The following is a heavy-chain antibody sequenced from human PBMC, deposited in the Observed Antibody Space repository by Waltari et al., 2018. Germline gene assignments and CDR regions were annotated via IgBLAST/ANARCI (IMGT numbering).Heavy chain of an antibody. V-gene: IGHV3-33*01. CDR2: IWYDGSNK. Sequence: QVQLVESGGGVVQPGRSLRLYCAESGFTISSYCLPLVPQAPGKGLEWVAVIWYDGSNKYYADSVKGRFTISRDNSKNTLYLQMNSLRAEDTAVYYCARDQRADYFDYWGQGTLVTVSS. CDR3: ARDQRADYFDY. CDR1: GFTISSYC. J-gene: IGHJ4*02. D-gene: IGHD1-1*01.